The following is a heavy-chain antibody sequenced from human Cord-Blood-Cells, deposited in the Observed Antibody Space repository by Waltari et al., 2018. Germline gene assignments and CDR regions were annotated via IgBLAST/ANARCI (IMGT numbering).Heavy chain of an antibody. CDR3: ASWNNWFDP. CDR2: IYHSGST. V-gene: IGHV4-38-2*01. Sequence: QVQLQESGPGLVKPSETLSLTCAVSGYSIRRGYYWGWIRQPPGKGLEWIGSIYHSGSTYYNPSLKSRVTISVDTSKNQFSLKLSSVTAADTAVYYCASWNNWFDPWGQGTLVTVSS. J-gene: IGHJ5*02. CDR1: GYSIRRGYY. D-gene: IGHD1-1*01.